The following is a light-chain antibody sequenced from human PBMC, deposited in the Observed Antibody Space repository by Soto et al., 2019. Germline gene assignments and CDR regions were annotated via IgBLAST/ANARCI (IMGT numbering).Light chain of an antibody. CDR1: SSDVGNYIF. CDR2: DIN. Sequence: QSALTQPASVSGSPGQSITISCTGTSSDVGNYIFVSWYRQHPGKAPKLMIYDINNRPSGVSNRFSGSKSGNTASLTISRLQAEDEADYYCVSYTTSASYVFGTGTKLTVL. CDR3: VSYTTSASYV. J-gene: IGLJ1*01. V-gene: IGLV2-14*01.